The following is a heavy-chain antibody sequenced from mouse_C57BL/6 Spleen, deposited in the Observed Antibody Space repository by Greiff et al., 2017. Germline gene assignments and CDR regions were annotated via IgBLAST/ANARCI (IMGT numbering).Heavy chain of an antibody. CDR1: GYTFTDYY. Sequence: EVQLQQSGPELVKPGASVTISCNASGYTFTDYYMNWVKQSHGTSLEWIGDINPNNGGTSYNQKFTRTATLTVDKSSSTAYLELRRLTSEDSAVYYCAGGGNRLVAYWGQGTLVTVSA. CDR2: INPNNGGT. D-gene: IGHD2-1*01. CDR3: AGGGNRLVAY. J-gene: IGHJ3*01. V-gene: IGHV1-26*01.